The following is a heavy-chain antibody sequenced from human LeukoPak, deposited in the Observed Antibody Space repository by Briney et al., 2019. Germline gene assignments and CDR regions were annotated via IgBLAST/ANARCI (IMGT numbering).Heavy chain of an antibody. J-gene: IGHJ4*02. CDR1: GSTFSTYA. CDR2: IIGSGGRT. Sequence: PGGSLRLSCAASGSTFSTYAMSWVRQAPGDGLEWVSAIIGSGGRTYYPDSVNGRITISRDNSKNTLYLQMNSLRAEDTAVYYCAKGYYYDSSGYAFFDYWGQGTLVTVSS. D-gene: IGHD3-22*01. V-gene: IGHV3-23*01. CDR3: AKGYYYDSSGYAFFDY.